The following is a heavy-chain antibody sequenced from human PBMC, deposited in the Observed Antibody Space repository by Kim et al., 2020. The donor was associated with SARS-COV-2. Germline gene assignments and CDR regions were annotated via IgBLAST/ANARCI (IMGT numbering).Heavy chain of an antibody. V-gene: IGHV4-34*01. CDR3: ARAFPTGIAAAGTPLYYYGMDV. D-gene: IGHD6-13*01. CDR2: INHSGST. CDR1: GGSFSGYY. J-gene: IGHJ6*02. Sequence: SETLSLTCAVYGGSFSGYYLSWIRQPPGKRLEWIGEINHSGSTNYNPSLKSRVTISVDTSKNQFSLKLSSVTAADTAVYYCARAFPTGIAAAGTPLYYYGMDVWGQGTTVTVSS.